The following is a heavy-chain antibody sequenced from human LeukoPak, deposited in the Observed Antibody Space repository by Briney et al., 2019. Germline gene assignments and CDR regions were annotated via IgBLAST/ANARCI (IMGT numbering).Heavy chain of an antibody. CDR3: ANKDPARGAPSDY. D-gene: IGHD1/OR15-1a*01. J-gene: IGHJ4*02. V-gene: IGHV3-74*01. CDR1: GFTFSSYW. CDR2: INTDGSST. Sequence: PGGSLRLSCAASGFTFSSYWMHWVRQAPGKGLVWVSRINTDGSSTTYADSVKGRFTISRDNSKNTLYLQMNSLRAEDTAVYYCANKDPARGAPSDYWGQGTLVTVSS.